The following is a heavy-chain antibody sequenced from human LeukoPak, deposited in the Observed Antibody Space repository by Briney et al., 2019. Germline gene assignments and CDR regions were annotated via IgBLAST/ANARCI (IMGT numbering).Heavy chain of an antibody. V-gene: IGHV1-2*02. CDR1: GYTFTGYY. CDR2: INPNSGDT. D-gene: IGHD1-1*01. Sequence: ASVKVSCKASGYTFTGYYMHWVRQAPGQGLEWMGWINPNSGDTNYTQKFQGRVTMTRDTSISTAYMELSRLRSDDTAVYYCASRQLPYNFDYWGQETLVTVSS. CDR3: ASRQLPYNFDY. J-gene: IGHJ4*02.